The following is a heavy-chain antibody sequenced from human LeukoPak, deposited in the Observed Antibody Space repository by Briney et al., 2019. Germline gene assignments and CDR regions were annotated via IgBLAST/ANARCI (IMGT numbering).Heavy chain of an antibody. CDR2: IYYSGST. J-gene: IGHJ2*01. V-gene: IGHV4-61*01. Sequence: SETLSLTCTVSGGSVSSGSYYWSWIRQPPGKGLEWIGYIYYSGSTNYNPSLKSRVTISVDTSKNQFSLKLSSVTAADTAVYYCARYHCSSTSCHNWYFDLWGRGPLVTVTS. CDR3: ARYHCSSTSCHNWYFDL. D-gene: IGHD2-2*02. CDR1: GGSVSSGSYY.